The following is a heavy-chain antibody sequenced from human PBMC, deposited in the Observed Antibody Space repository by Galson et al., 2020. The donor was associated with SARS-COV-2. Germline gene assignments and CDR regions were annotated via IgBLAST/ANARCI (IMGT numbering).Heavy chain of an antibody. J-gene: IGHJ4*02. CDR2: ISDTGKSR. CDR3: AKGLGSYPLSWLDH. CDR1: GFLFDTYA. V-gene: IGHV3-23*01. D-gene: IGHD3-16*01. Sequence: GESLKIYCAGPGFLFDTYAMNWVRQAPGKGLEWVAGISDTGKSRYYADSVKGRFTISRDNSENTLVLQTSSLRAEDTAVYFCAKGLGSYPLSWLDHWGQGTLVTVSS.